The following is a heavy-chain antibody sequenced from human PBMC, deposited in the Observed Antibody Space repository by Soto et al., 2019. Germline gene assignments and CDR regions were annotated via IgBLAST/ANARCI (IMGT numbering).Heavy chain of an antibody. J-gene: IGHJ4*02. CDR3: AKDRESSTAPRGGCDY. Sequence: EVQLLESGGGLVQPGGSLRLSCAASGFTFRSYAMSWVRQAPGKGLEWVSGISGSSGSTYYADSVKGRFTISRDNSKNTLFLQMNSLRAEDTAMCYCAKDRESSTAPRGGCDYWGQGTLVTVSS. CDR2: ISGSSGST. D-gene: IGHD6-6*01. V-gene: IGHV3-23*01. CDR1: GFTFRSYA.